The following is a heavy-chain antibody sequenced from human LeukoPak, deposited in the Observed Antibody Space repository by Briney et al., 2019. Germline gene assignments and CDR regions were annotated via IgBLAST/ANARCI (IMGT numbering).Heavy chain of an antibody. Sequence: GASVKVSCKASGGTFSSYAISWVRQAPGQGLEWMGGIMPIFGTANYAQKFQGRVTITADESTSTAYMELSSLRSEDTAVYYCARDATSPSIVVVPAAITLNYWGQGTLVTVSS. CDR2: IMPIFGTA. CDR3: ARDATSPSIVVVPAAITLNY. D-gene: IGHD2-2*01. V-gene: IGHV1-69*13. CDR1: GGTFSSYA. J-gene: IGHJ4*02.